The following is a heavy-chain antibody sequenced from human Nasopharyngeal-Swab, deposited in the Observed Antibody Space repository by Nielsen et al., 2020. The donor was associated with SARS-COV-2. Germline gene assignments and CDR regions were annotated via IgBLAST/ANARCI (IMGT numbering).Heavy chain of an antibody. Sequence: GEPMKMSCAASGFSLRGYAMSWGGQASGKGLEWVSGINALGGTYYADSVKGRFHISKDNFQNTLYLKMDSLRVEDTATYYGAKDYTELVGSSTIFDNWGQGILVTVSS. CDR1: GFSLRGYA. D-gene: IGHD3-10*01. J-gene: IGHJ4*02. CDR3: AKDYTELVGSSTIFDN. V-gene: IGHV3-23*01. CDR2: INALGGT.